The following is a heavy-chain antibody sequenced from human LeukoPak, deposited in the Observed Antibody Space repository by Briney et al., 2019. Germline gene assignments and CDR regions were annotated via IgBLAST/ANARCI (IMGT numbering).Heavy chain of an antibody. D-gene: IGHD6-19*01. CDR1: GGSFSGYY. Sequence: SETLSLTCAVYGGSFSGYYWSWIRQPPGKGLEWIGEINHSGSTNYNPSLKSRVTISVDTSKNQSSLKLSSVTAADTAVYYCARTGYSSGWGDWFDPWGQGTLVTVSS. J-gene: IGHJ5*02. CDR3: ARTGYSSGWGDWFDP. V-gene: IGHV4-34*01. CDR2: INHSGST.